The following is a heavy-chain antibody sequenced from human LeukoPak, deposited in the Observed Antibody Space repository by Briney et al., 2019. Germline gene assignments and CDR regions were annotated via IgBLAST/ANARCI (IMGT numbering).Heavy chain of an antibody. D-gene: IGHD3-22*01. CDR1: GFTFSSYS. CDR3: ARVIDYDSSGPDY. J-gene: IGHJ4*02. Sequence: PGGSLRLSCAASGFTFSSYSMNWVRQAPGKGLEWVSYISSSSSAIYYADSVKGRFTISRDNAKNSLYLQMNSLRAEDTAVYYCARVIDYDSSGPDYWGQGTLVTVSS. CDR2: ISSSSSAI. V-gene: IGHV3-48*01.